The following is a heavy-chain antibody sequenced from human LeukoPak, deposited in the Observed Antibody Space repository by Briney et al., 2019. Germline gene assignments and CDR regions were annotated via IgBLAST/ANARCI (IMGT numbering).Heavy chain of an antibody. D-gene: IGHD3-3*01. CDR3: AREHYDFWSGYSKSNDY. J-gene: IGHJ4*02. CDR2: INSDGSST. Sequence: PGGSLRLSCAPSLDTLSSYWMHWVREAPGKGVWWVSRINSDGSSTSYADSVKGRFTISRDNAKNTLYLQMNSLRAADSAAYYRAREHYDFWSGYSKSNDYWGQGTLVPISS. CDR1: LDTLSSYW. V-gene: IGHV3-74*01.